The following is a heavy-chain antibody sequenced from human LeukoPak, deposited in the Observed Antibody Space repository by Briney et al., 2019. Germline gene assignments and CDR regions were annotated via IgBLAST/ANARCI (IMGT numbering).Heavy chain of an antibody. Sequence: GESLKISCKGSGYSFTSYWIGWVRQMPGKGLEWMGIIYPGDSDTRYSPSFQGQVTISADKSISTAYLQWSSLKASDTAMYYCARRGKYCSGGSCLWQGGKANWFDPWGQGTLVTVSS. V-gene: IGHV5-51*01. D-gene: IGHD2-15*01. CDR1: GYSFTSYW. J-gene: IGHJ5*02. CDR2: IYPGDSDT. CDR3: ARRGKYCSGGSCLWQGGKANWFDP.